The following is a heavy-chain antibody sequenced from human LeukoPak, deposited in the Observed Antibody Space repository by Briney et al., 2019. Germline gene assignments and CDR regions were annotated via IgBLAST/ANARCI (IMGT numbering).Heavy chain of an antibody. V-gene: IGHV3-23*01. J-gene: IGHJ4*02. D-gene: IGHD6-13*01. CDR2: ISGFGGST. Sequence: PGGSLRLSCAASGFTMRNHWMSWVRQAPGKGLEWVSGISGFGGSTYYAPSVKGRLTISRDNFGNMLYLHLDSLRVEDTAIYYCARRSGSSWSSFDYWGQGALVTVSS. CDR3: ARRSGSSWSSFDY. CDR1: GFTMRNHW.